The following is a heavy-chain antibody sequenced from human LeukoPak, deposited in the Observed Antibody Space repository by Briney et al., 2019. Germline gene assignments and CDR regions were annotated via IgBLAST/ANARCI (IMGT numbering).Heavy chain of an antibody. CDR2: ISSSSNYI. CDR3: ARGRISPDY. V-gene: IGHV3-21*04. D-gene: IGHD3-3*02. CDR1: GFTFTTYS. Sequence: GGSLRLSCAASGFTFTTYSMNWVRQAPGKGLEWVSSISSSSNYIYYADSVKGRFIISRDNSKNTLYLEMNSLRAEDTAVYYCARGRISPDYWGQGTLVTVSS. J-gene: IGHJ4*02.